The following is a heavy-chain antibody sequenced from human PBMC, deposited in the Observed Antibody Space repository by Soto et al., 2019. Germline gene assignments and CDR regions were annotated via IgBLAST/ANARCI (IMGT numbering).Heavy chain of an antibody. CDR3: ARDPHQVGVAAAGTGWFDP. CDR1: GYTFTGYY. CDR2: INPNSGGT. Sequence: QVQLVQSGAEVKKPGASVKVSCKASGYTFTGYYMHWVRQAPGQGLEWMGWINPNSGGTNYAQKFQGWVTMTRDTYISTAYMELSRLRSDDTAVYYCARDPHQVGVAAAGTGWFDPWGQGTLVTVSS. J-gene: IGHJ5*02. D-gene: IGHD6-13*01. V-gene: IGHV1-2*04.